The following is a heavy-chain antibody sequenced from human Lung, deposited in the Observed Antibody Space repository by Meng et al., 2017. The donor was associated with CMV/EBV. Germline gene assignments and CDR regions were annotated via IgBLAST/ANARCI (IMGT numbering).Heavy chain of an antibody. CDR1: GGSISSSYW. CDR2: MYHSGTT. V-gene: IGHV4-4*02. CDR3: ATQESRDGHNPY. Sequence: QPPLEESGPGLVKPSGTLSLTVVVSGGSISSSYWWTWVRQSPGKGLEWIGEMYHSGTTNYNPSLKSRVTISMGKSNNQLSLKLNSVTAADTAVYYCATQESRDGHNPYWGQGTLVTVSS. J-gene: IGHJ4*02. D-gene: IGHD5-24*01.